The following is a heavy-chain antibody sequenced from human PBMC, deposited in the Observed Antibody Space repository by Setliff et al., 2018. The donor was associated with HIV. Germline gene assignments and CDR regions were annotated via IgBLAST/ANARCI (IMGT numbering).Heavy chain of an antibody. CDR1: GGSISSSSYY. CDR3: ARVGVDVVRHYYYYMDV. Sequence: SETLSLTCTVSGGSISSSSYYWGWIRQPPGKGLEWIGYIYYSGSTNYNPSLKSRVTISVDTSKNQFSLKLSSVTAADTAVYYCARVGVDVVRHYYYYMDVWGKGTTVTSP. J-gene: IGHJ6*03. CDR2: IYYSGST. V-gene: IGHV4-61*05. D-gene: IGHD3-10*01.